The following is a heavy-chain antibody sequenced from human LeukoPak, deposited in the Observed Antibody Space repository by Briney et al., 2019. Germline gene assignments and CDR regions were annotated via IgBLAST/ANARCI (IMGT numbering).Heavy chain of an antibody. D-gene: IGHD3-3*01. CDR2: ISSSSSYI. CDR1: GFTFSSYS. V-gene: IGHV3-21*01. CDR3: ARDPTYDFWSGYLYPPDY. Sequence: GGSLRLSCAASGFTFSSYSMNWVRQAPGKGLEWVSSISSSSSYIYYAVSVKGRFTISRDNAKNSLYLQMNSLRAEDTAVYYCARDPTYDFWSGYLYPPDYWGQGTLVTVSS. J-gene: IGHJ4*02.